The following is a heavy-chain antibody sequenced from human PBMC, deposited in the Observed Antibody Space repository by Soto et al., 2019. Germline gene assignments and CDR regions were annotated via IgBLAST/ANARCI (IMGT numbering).Heavy chain of an antibody. J-gene: IGHJ6*02. V-gene: IGHV3-48*02. CDR3: ARGSSGRYYYYGMDV. D-gene: IGHD1-1*01. Sequence: PGGSLRLSCAASGFTFSSYSMNWVRQAPGKGLEWVSYISSSSSTIYYADSVKGRFTISRDNAKNSLYLQMNSLRDEDTAVYYCARGSSGRYYYYGMDVWGQGTTVTVSS. CDR1: GFTFSSYS. CDR2: ISSSSSTI.